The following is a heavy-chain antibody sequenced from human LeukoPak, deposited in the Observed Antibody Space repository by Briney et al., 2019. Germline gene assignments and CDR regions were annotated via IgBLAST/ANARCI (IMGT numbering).Heavy chain of an antibody. J-gene: IGHJ4*02. V-gene: IGHV3-74*01. Sequence: PGGSLRLSCAASGFTVSSNYMSWVRQAPGKGLEWVSRIKSDGSVTWYADSVKGRFTISRDNAKNSVYLQMNSLRAEDTAVYYCAGSSGWLFDYWGQGTLVAVSS. CDR3: AGSSGWLFDY. D-gene: IGHD6-19*01. CDR1: GFTVSSNY. CDR2: IKSDGSVT.